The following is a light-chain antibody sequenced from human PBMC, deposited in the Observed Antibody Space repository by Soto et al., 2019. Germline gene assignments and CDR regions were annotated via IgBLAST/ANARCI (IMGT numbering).Light chain of an antibody. V-gene: IGLV2-8*01. CDR3: SSHAGSSTV. CDR2: EVS. CDR1: SSDVGGYNY. Sequence: QSALTQPPSASGSPGQSVTISCTGTSSDVGGYNYVSWHQQHPGKAPKVMIYEVSKRPSGVPDRFSGSKSGNTASLTGSGLQAEDEADYYCSSHAGSSTVFGTGTKLTVL. J-gene: IGLJ1*01.